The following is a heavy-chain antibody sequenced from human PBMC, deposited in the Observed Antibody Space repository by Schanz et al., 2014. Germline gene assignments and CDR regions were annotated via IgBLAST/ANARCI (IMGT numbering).Heavy chain of an antibody. Sequence: QVQLVESGGGLVKPGGSLRLSCAASGFTFSSYYMSWIRQAPGKGLEWVSSIISTGGTIYYVDSVRGRFTISRDNSKNTLYLQMNSLRAEDTAVYYCAKDQGSYGSGSYSYFDYWGQGTLATVSS. CDR2: IISTGGTI. CDR1: GFTFSSYY. D-gene: IGHD3-10*01. J-gene: IGHJ4*02. V-gene: IGHV3-11*01. CDR3: AKDQGSYGSGSYSYFDY.